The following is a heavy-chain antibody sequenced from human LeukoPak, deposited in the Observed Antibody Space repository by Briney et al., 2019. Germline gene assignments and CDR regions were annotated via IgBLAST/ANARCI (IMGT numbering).Heavy chain of an antibody. D-gene: IGHD6-25*01. CDR2: IGVYDGGT. J-gene: IGHJ4*02. Sequence: ASVKVSCKASGYTLTSYGITWVRQAPGQGLEWMGWIGVYDGGTNYEQELQDRVSLTTDTSTSTAYMELRSLRSDDTAMYYCGRNAASRPGAPLDCWGQGTLVTVSS. CDR3: GRNAASRPGAPLDC. CDR1: GYTLTSYG. V-gene: IGHV1-18*01.